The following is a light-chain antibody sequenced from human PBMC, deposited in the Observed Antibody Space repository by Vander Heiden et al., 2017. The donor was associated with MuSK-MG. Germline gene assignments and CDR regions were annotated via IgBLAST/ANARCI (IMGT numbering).Light chain of an antibody. CDR2: GKN. V-gene: IGLV3-19*01. CDR1: SLRSYY. J-gene: IGLJ2*01. Sequence: SSEPTQDPAVSVALGKTVRITCQGYSLRSYYASWYQKKPGQAPVLVIYGKNNRPSGIPDRFSGSSSGNTASLTITGAQAEDEADYYCNSRDSSGNPSFGGGTKLTVL. CDR3: NSRDSSGNPS.